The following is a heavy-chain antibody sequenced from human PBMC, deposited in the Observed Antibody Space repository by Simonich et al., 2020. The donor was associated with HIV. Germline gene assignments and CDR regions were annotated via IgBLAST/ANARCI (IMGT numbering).Heavy chain of an antibody. Sequence: QVHLQQWGAGLLKPSETLSLTCAVYGGSFSGYYWSWIRPPPGKGREWLGEIDHSESTSYNPSLKSRVTMSVDTSKKQCSLKLTSVTAADTAVYYCARRSGYALDYWGQGTLVTVSS. CDR1: GGSFSGYY. CDR3: ARRSGYALDY. CDR2: IDHSEST. V-gene: IGHV4-34*01. D-gene: IGHD5-12*01. J-gene: IGHJ4*02.